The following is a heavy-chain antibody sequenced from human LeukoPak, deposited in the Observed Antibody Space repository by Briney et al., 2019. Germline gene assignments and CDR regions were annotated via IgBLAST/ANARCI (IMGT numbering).Heavy chain of an antibody. V-gene: IGHV3-11*04. CDR3: AREAYGGYVDDFYYYYYMDV. Sequence: GGSLRLSCAASGFTFNDHYMTWLRQAPGKGLEWVSYISPRSTTIYYADSVKGRFTISRDNAKNSLYLQMNSLGAEDTAVYYCAREAYGGYVDDFYYYYYMDVWGKGTTVSVSS. CDR1: GFTFNDHY. J-gene: IGHJ6*03. D-gene: IGHD4-17*01. CDR2: ISPRSTTI.